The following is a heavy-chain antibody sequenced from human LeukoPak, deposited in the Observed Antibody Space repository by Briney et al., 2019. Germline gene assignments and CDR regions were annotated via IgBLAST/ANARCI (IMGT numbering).Heavy chain of an antibody. V-gene: IGHV3-30*18. J-gene: IGHJ4*02. CDR3: AKIEGSSSYYFDY. Sequence: GGSLRLSCAASGFTFSSHAMSWVRQAPGKGLEWVAIISYDGGSTSYADSVKGRFTISRDNSKNTLYLQMSSLRTEDTAVYYCAKIEGSSSYYFDYWGQGTLVTVSS. CDR1: GFTFSSHA. CDR2: ISYDGGST. D-gene: IGHD6-6*01.